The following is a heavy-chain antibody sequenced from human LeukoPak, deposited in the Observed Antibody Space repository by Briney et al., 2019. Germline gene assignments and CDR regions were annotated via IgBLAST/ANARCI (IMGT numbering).Heavy chain of an antibody. Sequence: GGSLRLSSAASGFTFDDYAMHWVRQAPGKGLEWVSGISWNSGSIGYADSVKGRFTISRDNAKNSLYLQVNSLRAEDTALYYCAKDGSGEEEFDYWGQGTLVTVSS. CDR3: AKDGSGEEEFDY. CDR1: GFTFDDYA. D-gene: IGHD3-10*01. J-gene: IGHJ4*02. V-gene: IGHV3-9*01. CDR2: ISWNSGSI.